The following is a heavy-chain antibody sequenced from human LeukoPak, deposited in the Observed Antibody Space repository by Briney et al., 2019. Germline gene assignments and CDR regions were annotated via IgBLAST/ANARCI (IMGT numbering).Heavy chain of an antibody. V-gene: IGHV3-20*04. CDR2: INWNSGST. Sequence: GGSLRLSCAASGFTFDDYGMSWVRQAPGKGLEWVSGINWNSGSTGYADSVKGRFTISRDNAKNSLYLQMNSLRAEDTALYYCARSLLYDSSGYYYYTAPFDYWGQGTLVTDSS. J-gene: IGHJ4*02. CDR1: GFTFDDYG. D-gene: IGHD3-22*01. CDR3: ARSLLYDSSGYYYYTAPFDY.